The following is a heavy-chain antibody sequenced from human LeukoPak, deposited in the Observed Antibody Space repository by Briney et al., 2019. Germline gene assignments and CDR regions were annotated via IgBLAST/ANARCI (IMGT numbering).Heavy chain of an antibody. V-gene: IGHV3-7*01. Sequence: PGGSLRLSCAASGFTFSSYWMSWVRQAPGKGLEWVANIKQDGSEKYYVDSVKGRFTISRDNAKNSLYLQMNSLRAEDTAVSYCAGGDCSSTSCQTTDAFDIWGQGTMVTVSS. CDR2: IKQDGSEK. CDR1: GFTFSSYW. CDR3: AGGDCSSTSCQTTDAFDI. J-gene: IGHJ3*02. D-gene: IGHD2-2*01.